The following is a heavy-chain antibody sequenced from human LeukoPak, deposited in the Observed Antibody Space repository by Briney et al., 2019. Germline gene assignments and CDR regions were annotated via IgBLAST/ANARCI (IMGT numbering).Heavy chain of an antibody. Sequence: ASVKVSCKASGYTFTSYGISWVRQAPGQGLEWMGWISAYNGNTNYAQTLQGRVTMTTDTFSSTAYMELRSLRSDDTAVYYCARMGESYPHDAFDIWGQGTMVTVSS. CDR1: GYTFTSYG. CDR2: ISAYNGNT. J-gene: IGHJ3*02. CDR3: ARMGESYPHDAFDI. D-gene: IGHD3-16*01. V-gene: IGHV1-18*04.